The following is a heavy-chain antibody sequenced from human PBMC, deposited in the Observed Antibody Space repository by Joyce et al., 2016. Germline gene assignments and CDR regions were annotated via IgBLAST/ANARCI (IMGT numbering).Heavy chain of an antibody. CDR3: ARSPARNGANDY. Sequence: EVQLVESGGGLVQPGGSLRLSCAAAGFSLSSYWIHWVRQVPGKGLVWVSRINYDGTDSTYAGSVKGRFTISRDNAKNTFYLEMNSLRAEDTAVYYCARSPARNGANDYWGQGTLVTVSP. D-gene: IGHD4/OR15-4a*01. V-gene: IGHV3-74*01. CDR1: GFSLSSYW. J-gene: IGHJ4*02. CDR2: INYDGTDS.